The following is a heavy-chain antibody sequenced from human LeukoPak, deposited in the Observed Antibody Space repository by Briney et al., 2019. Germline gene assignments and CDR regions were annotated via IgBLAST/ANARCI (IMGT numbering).Heavy chain of an antibody. CDR1: GFTFSGSA. CDR3: ARLGPGWEFDY. Sequence: PGGSLRLSCAASGFTFSGSAMHWVRQASGKGLEWVGRIRSKANSYATAYAASVKGRFTISRDNAKNSLFLQMNSLRAEDTALYYCARLGPGWEFDYWGQGTLVTVSS. CDR2: IRSKANSYAT. J-gene: IGHJ4*02. V-gene: IGHV3-73*01. D-gene: IGHD6-19*01.